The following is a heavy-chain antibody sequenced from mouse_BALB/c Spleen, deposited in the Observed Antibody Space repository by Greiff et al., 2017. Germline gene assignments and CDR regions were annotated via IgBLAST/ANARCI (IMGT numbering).Heavy chain of an antibody. J-gene: IGHJ2*01. CDR2: ISDGGSYT. CDR1: GFTFSDYY. D-gene: IGHD3-1*01. V-gene: IGHV5-4*02. CDR3: ARVRPSSGHFDY. Sequence: EVKLVESGGGLVKPGGSLKLSCAASGFTFSDYYMYWVRQTPEKRLEWVATISDGGSYTYYPDSVKGRFTISRDNAKNNLYLQMSSLKSEDTAMYYCARVRPSSGHFDYWGQGTTLTVSS.